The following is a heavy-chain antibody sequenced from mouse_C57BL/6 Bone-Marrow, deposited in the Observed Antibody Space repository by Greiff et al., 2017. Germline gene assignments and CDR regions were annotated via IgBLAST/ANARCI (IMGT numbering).Heavy chain of an antibody. Sequence: VQLKESVAELVRPGASVQLSCTASGFNIKNTYMHWVKQRHEQCLAWIGRLDPANGNTKYAPEFPGKATITADTASNTAYLQLSSLTSEYTAIYYWARKNYGSTLYWYFDNWSTGTTVTVSS. D-gene: IGHD1-1*01. V-gene: IGHV14-3*01. CDR3: ARKNYGSTLYWYFDN. CDR1: GFNIKNTY. CDR2: LDPANGNT. J-gene: IGHJ1*03.